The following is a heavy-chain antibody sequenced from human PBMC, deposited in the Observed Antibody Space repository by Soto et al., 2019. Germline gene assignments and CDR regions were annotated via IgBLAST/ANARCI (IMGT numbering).Heavy chain of an antibody. CDR1: GGSISNSNW. J-gene: IGHJ4*02. CDR3: GHRPIVGAAI. CDR2: IFHSGST. V-gene: IGHV4-4*02. Sequence: QVQLQESGPGLVKPSGTLSLTCAVFGGSISNSNWWTWVRQPPGKGLDWIGEIFHSGSTNYNSSLMGRVTISVDKAKNQFSLKLSSVTAADTAVYYCGHRPIVGAAIWGQGTLVTVSS. D-gene: IGHD1-26*01.